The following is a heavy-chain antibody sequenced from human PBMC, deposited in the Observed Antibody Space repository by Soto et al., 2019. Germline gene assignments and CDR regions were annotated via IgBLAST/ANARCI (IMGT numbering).Heavy chain of an antibody. D-gene: IGHD3-22*01. V-gene: IGHV3-23*01. CDR1: GFTFSSYA. Sequence: EVQLLESGGGLVQPGGSLRLSCAASGFTFSSYAMSWVRQAPGKGLEWVSAISGSGGSTYYADSVKGRFTISRDNSKNTLYLQMNSLRAEHTAVYHCAKGGDSSGEAYYYYYGMDVWGQGTTVTVSS. CDR2: ISGSGGST. CDR3: AKGGDSSGEAYYYYYGMDV. J-gene: IGHJ6*02.